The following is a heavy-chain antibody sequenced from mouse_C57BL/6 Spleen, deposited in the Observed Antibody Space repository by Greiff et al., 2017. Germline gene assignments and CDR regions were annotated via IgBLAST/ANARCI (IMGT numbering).Heavy chain of an antibody. CDR2: INPSSGYT. J-gene: IGHJ2*01. CDR3: AIYGSGYFDY. D-gene: IGHD1-1*01. Sequence: QVQLQQSGAELARPGASVKMSCKASGYTFTSYTMHWVKQRPGQGLEWIGYINPSSGYTKYNQKFKDKATLTADKSSSTAYMQLSSLTSEDSAVYYCAIYGSGYFDYWGQGTTLTVSS. CDR1: GYTFTSYT. V-gene: IGHV1-4*01.